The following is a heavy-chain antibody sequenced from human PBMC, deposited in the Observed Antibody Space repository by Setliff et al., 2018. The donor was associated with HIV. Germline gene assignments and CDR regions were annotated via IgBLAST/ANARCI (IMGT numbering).Heavy chain of an antibody. J-gene: IGHJ5*02. CDR1: GGSFSSYA. Sequence: SVKVSCKASGGSFSSYAISWVRQAPGQGLEWMGGIIPIFGTTHYAQKFQGRVTITADESTSTAYMELSSLRSDDTAVYYCARDFSGQQLVGGWFDPWGQGTLVTVSS. V-gene: IGHV1-69*13. CDR2: IIPIFGTT. CDR3: ARDFSGQQLVGGWFDP. D-gene: IGHD6-13*01.